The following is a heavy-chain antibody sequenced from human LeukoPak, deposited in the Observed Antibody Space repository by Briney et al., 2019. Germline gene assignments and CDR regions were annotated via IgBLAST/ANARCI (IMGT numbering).Heavy chain of an antibody. J-gene: IGHJ4*02. Sequence: GESLKISCKASGXSFANYWIGWVRQVPGKGLEWVAMINPGDTNIAHSPSFQAQVTISADRSISTAYLQWSSLKASDTAIYYCARPRRAERDEDFWGQGTLVTVSS. D-gene: IGHD1-1*01. CDR3: ARPRRAERDEDF. CDR2: INPGDTNI. CDR1: GXSFANYW. V-gene: IGHV5-51*01.